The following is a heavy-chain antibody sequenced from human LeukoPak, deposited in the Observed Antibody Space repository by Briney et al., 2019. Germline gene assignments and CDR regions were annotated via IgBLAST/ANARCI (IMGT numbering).Heavy chain of an antibody. CDR1: GGSISSYY. CDR3: ARTSYNWNFGYYYCYMDV. CDR2: IYYSGST. V-gene: IGHV4-59*08. D-gene: IGHD1-1*01. J-gene: IGHJ6*03. Sequence: SETLSLTCTVSGGSISSYYWSWIRQPPGKGLEWIGYIYYSGSTNYNPSLKSRVTISVDTSKNQFSLKLSSVTAADTAVYYCARTSYNWNFGYYYCYMDVWGKGTTATVSS.